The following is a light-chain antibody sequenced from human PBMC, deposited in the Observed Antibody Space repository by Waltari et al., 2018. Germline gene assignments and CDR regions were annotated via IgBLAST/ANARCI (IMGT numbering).Light chain of an antibody. V-gene: IGLV1-47*01. Sequence: QSVLTQPPSLSGTPGQRVTIPCSGSSSNIGTTYVFWYQQFPGRAPKLLIYLDDHRPSGVPARFSAAKSGSSASLAISGLRPEDEADYHCAGWDDSLTGVVFGGGTKLTV. CDR2: LDD. J-gene: IGLJ2*01. CDR3: AGWDDSLTGVV. CDR1: SSNIGTTY.